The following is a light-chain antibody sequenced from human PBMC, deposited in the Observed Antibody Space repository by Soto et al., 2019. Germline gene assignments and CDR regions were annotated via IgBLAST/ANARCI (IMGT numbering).Light chain of an antibody. CDR2: GSS. J-gene: IGKJ3*01. Sequence: EIVLPQSPATLSVSPGERATLSCRASQSVSSNFASYQQKPGQAPRLLLFGSSTTSTGIPARFSVSGSGTESTLTISSLQSEDFAVYYCQQYNNWPRSFGPGTKVDIK. V-gene: IGKV3-15*01. CDR3: QQYNNWPRS. CDR1: QSVSSN.